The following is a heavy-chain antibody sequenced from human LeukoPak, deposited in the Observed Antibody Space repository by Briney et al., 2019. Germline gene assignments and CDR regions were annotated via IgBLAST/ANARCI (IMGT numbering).Heavy chain of an antibody. V-gene: IGHV1-24*01. CDR1: GYTLTELS. Sequence: ASVKVCCKVSGYTLTELSMHWVRQAPGKGLEWMGGFDPEDGETIYAQKFQGRVTMTEDTSTDTAYMELSSLRSEDTAVYYCARSRPYDYVWGSYRQYYFDYWGQGTLVTVSS. J-gene: IGHJ4*02. CDR2: FDPEDGET. D-gene: IGHD3-16*02. CDR3: ARSRPYDYVWGSYRQYYFDY.